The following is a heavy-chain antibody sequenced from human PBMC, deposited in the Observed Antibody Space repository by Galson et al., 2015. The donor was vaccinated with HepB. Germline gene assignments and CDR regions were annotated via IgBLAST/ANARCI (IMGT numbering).Heavy chain of an antibody. CDR2: ISGSGGST. V-gene: IGHV3-23*01. J-gene: IGHJ4*02. D-gene: IGHD6-25*01. CDR1: GFTFSSYG. CDR3: AKDRWDTGFSSSGIDS. Sequence: SLRLSCAASGFTFSSYGMNWVRRAPGKGLEWVSAISGSGGSTYYADSVKGRFTVSRDNSKNTLYLQMNSLRAEDTAVYYCAKDRWDTGFSSSGIDSWGQGTLVTVSS.